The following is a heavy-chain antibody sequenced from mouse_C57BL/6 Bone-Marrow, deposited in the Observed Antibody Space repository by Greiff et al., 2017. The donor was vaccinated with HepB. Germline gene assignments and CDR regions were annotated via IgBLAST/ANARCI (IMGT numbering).Heavy chain of an antibody. CDR2: IDHSDSYT. CDR3: ARGYGSLWFAY. Sequence: QVQLQQPGAELVRPGTSVKLSCKASGYTFTSYWMHWVKQRPGQGLAWIGVIDHSDSYTNYNQKFKGKATLPVATSSSTAYMQLSSLTSAGSAVYYCARGYGSLWFAYWGQGTLFTVSA. CDR1: GYTFTSYW. D-gene: IGHD2-1*01. V-gene: IGHV1-59*01. J-gene: IGHJ3*01.